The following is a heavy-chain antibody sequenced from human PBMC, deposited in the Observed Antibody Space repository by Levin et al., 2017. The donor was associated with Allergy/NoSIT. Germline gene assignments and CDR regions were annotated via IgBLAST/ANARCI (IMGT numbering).Heavy chain of an antibody. J-gene: IGHJ4*02. Sequence: SETLSLTCAVSGGSISSSNWWSWVRQPPGKGLEWIGEIYHSGSTNYNPSLKSRVTISVDKSKNQFSLKLSSVTAADTAVYYCARLGAMVRGVIISDYWGQGTLVTVSS. D-gene: IGHD3-10*01. CDR1: GGSISSSNW. V-gene: IGHV4-4*02. CDR3: ARLGAMVRGVIISDY. CDR2: IYHSGST.